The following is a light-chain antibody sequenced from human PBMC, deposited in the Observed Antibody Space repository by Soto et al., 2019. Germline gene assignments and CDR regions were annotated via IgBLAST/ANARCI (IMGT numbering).Light chain of an antibody. CDR3: QQYGSSSPTT. Sequence: EIVLTQSPGTLSLSPGEGATLSCRASQSISSNYLAWYQQRPGQAPRLLLYGASSRATGLPDAFSGGGSGTDFTLTISRLEPEDFAVYYCQQYGSSSPTTFGQGTRLEIE. V-gene: IGKV3-20*01. CDR2: GAS. CDR1: QSISSNY. J-gene: IGKJ5*01.